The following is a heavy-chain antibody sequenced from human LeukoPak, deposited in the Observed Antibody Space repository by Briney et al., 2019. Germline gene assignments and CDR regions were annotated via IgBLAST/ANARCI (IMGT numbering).Heavy chain of an antibody. CDR1: GLTFSSYG. Sequence: GGSLRLSCAASGLTFSSYGMHWVRQAPGKGLEWVAFIRYDGSNIYYADSVKGRFTISRDNYKNTLYLQMNTLRPEDTAVYYCAKDRWTNGPAGGSSDYWGQXXLVXVSS. J-gene: IGHJ4*02. CDR3: AKDRWTNGPAGGSSDY. CDR2: IRYDGSNI. V-gene: IGHV3-30*02. D-gene: IGHD6-13*01.